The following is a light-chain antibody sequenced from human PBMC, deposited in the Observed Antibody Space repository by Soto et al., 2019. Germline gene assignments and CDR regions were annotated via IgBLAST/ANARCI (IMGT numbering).Light chain of an antibody. V-gene: IGLV2-14*03. CDR3: SAYTSNSTLYV. CDR1: SSDVGGYKY. J-gene: IGLJ1*01. CDR2: EVS. Sequence: QSVLTQPATVSGSPGQSITISCTGTSSDVGGYKYVSWHQQHPGKAPKLIIYEVSNRPSGISNRFSGSKSGSTASLTISGLQPEDEADYYCSAYTSNSTLYVVGTWTTV.